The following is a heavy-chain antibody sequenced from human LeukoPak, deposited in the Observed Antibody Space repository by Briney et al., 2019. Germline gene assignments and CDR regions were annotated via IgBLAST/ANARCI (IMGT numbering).Heavy chain of an antibody. Sequence: RRGALQISCKCSRSNFTSYWMGATRPLTGKGLEWRGIIYPGDSDTRDSPSFQGQVTISADKSISTAYLQWSSLKASDTAMYYCAINARLIAAAGYDAFDIWGQGTMVTVSS. CDR1: RSNFTSYW. J-gene: IGHJ3*02. CDR2: IYPGDSDT. CDR3: AINARLIAAAGYDAFDI. V-gene: IGHV5-51*01. D-gene: IGHD6-13*01.